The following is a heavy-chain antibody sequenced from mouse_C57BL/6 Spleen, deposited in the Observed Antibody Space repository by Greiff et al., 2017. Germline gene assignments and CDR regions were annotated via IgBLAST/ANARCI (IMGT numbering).Heavy chain of an antibody. J-gene: IGHJ3*01. D-gene: IGHD1-1*01. V-gene: IGHV3-1*01. CDR1: GYSITSGYD. Sequence: EVKLVESGPGMVKPSQSLSLTCTVTGYSITSGYDWHWIRHFPGNKLEWMGYISYSGSTNYNPSLKSRISITHDTSKNHFFLKLNSVTTEDTATYYCARGDSYYGSSYGFAYWGQGTLVTVSA. CDR2: ISYSGST. CDR3: ARGDSYYGSSYGFAY.